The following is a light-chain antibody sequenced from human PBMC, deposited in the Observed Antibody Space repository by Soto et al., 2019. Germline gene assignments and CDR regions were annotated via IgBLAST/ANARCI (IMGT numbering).Light chain of an antibody. CDR3: QQYKSYPYT. J-gene: IGKJ2*01. CDR1: QSISNF. Sequence: DIQMTQSPSTLSASVGDRVTFTCRASQSISNFLAWYQQKPGKVPNLLIFRASDLETGVPSRFSGSGSGTDFSLTIASLQPDDFATYYCQQYKSYPYTFGQGTKLEIK. V-gene: IGKV1-5*03. CDR2: RAS.